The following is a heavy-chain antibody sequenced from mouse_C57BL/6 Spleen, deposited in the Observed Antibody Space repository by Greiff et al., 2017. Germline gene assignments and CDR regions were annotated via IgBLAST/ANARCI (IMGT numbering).Heavy chain of an antibody. J-gene: IGHJ4*01. Sequence: VQLQQSGAELVRPGTSVKVSCKASGYAFTNYLIEWVKQRPGQGLEWIGVINPGSGGTNYNEKFKGKATLTADKSSSTAYMQLSSLTSDDSAVYFCATTGSRGYAMDYWGQGTSVTVSS. CDR3: ATTGSRGYAMDY. CDR1: GYAFTNYL. V-gene: IGHV1-54*01. CDR2: INPGSGGT.